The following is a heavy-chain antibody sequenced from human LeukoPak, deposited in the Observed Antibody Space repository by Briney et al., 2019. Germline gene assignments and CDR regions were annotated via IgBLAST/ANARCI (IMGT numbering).Heavy chain of an antibody. CDR2: MNPKSGNT. D-gene: IGHD1-26*01. CDR1: GYTFTSFD. J-gene: IGHJ6*03. CDR3: ARGRGGSYDYYYYYMDV. V-gene: IGHV1-8*01. Sequence: ASVKVSCKASGYTFTSFDINWVRQATGQGLEWMGWMNPKSGNTGYAQKFQGRVTMTRNTSISTAYMEVSSLRSEDTAVYYCARGRGGSYDYYYYYMDVWGKGTTVTVSS.